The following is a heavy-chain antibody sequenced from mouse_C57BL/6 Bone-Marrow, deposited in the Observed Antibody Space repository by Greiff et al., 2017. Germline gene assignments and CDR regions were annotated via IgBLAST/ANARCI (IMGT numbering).Heavy chain of an antibody. J-gene: IGHJ4*01. D-gene: IGHD1-1*01. Sequence: EVQRVESGGGLVKPGGSLKLSCAASGFTFSDYGMHWVRQAPEKVLEWVAYLSRGSSTIYYADTVKGRFTISRDKAKNTVFLQMTSLRSEDTAMYYCARTSVVGDAMDYWGQGTSVSVSS. CDR1: GFTFSDYG. CDR3: ARTSVVGDAMDY. CDR2: LSRGSSTI. V-gene: IGHV5-17*01.